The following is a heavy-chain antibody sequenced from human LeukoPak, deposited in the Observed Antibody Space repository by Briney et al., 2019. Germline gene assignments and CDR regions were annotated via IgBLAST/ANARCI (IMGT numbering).Heavy chain of an antibody. CDR3: ISGGGTADY. D-gene: IGHD1-1*01. J-gene: IGHJ4*02. Sequence: PGGSLRLSCAASGFTFSTAWTNWMGWVRQAPGKGLEWVGLTKIKTDDGTPDYAALVKGRFTISRDDSKNTVYLEMHSLETEDTAVYYCISGGGTADYWGQGTLVSVSS. CDR2: TKIKTDDGTP. CDR1: GFTFSTAW. V-gene: IGHV3-15*01.